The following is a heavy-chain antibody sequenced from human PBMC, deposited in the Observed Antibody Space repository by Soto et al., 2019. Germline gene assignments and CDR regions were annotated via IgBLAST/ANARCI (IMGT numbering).Heavy chain of an antibody. CDR2: ISPEGSTK. J-gene: IGHJ4*02. D-gene: IGHD2-8*02. V-gene: IGHV3-7*01. CDR1: GFAFSAHW. CDR3: VWDHVTPGLYFDK. Sequence: EVQLVESGGDLVQPGGSLRLSCSASGFAFSAHWMTWVRQTPGKGLEWVANISPEGSTKYYVDSAKGRFTISRDNAKNLLYLQINSLTVGDTAVYSCVWDHVTPGLYFDKWGQGTLVTVSS.